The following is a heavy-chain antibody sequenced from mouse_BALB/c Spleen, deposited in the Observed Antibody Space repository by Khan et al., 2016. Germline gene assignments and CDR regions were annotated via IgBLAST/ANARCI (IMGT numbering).Heavy chain of an antibody. CDR1: GYSITSDYA. J-gene: IGHJ1*01. D-gene: IGHD1-2*01. CDR2: IRYSGSP. V-gene: IGHV3-2*02. Sequence: EVQLQESGPGLVKPSQSLSLTCTVTGYSITSDYAWNWIRQFPGNKLEWMGYIRYSGSPTYNPSPKSRISITRDTSKNQFFLQLYSVTTEDTATYYCTRSPTATRYFDVWGAGTTVTVSS. CDR3: TRSPTATRYFDV.